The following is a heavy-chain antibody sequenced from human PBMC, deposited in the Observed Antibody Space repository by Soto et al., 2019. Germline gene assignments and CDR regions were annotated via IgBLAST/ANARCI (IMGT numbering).Heavy chain of an antibody. CDR3: ARSSKVALRPYYFDY. D-gene: IGHD4-17*01. CDR2: INHSGST. J-gene: IGHJ4*02. Sequence: SDTLSLTCAVYGGAFSGYYWSWIRQPPGKGLEWIGEINHSGSTNYNPSLKSRVTISVDTSKNQFSLKLSSVTAADTAVYYCARSSKVALRPYYFDYWGQGTLVTVSS. CDR1: GGAFSGYY. V-gene: IGHV4-34*01.